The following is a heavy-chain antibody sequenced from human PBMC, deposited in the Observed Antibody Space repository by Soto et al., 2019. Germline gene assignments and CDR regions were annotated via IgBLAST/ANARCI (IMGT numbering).Heavy chain of an antibody. J-gene: IGHJ6*02. CDR3: ARDQGIAAAGSYYYYGMDV. CDR2: IYYSGST. V-gene: IGHV4-59*01. D-gene: IGHD6-13*01. Sequence: SETLSLTCTVSGGSISFYYWSWIRQPPGKGLEWIGYIYYSGSTNYNPSLKSRVTISVDTSKNQFSLKLSSVTAADTAVYYCARDQGIAAAGSYYYYGMDVWGQGTTVTVSS. CDR1: GGSISFYY.